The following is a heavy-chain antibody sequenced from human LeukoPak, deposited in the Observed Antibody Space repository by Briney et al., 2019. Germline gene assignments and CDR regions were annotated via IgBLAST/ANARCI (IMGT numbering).Heavy chain of an antibody. V-gene: IGHV3-23*01. Sequence: GGSLRLSCLTSGFTFSTNAMSWVRQAPGKGLEWISGISGSGASTYYADSVTGRFTISRDNSKNTLYLQMNSLRAEDTAVYYCARGPWDPSDYYDSSGYYYVFAFDIWGQGTMVTVSS. CDR1: GFTFSTNA. CDR3: ARGPWDPSDYYDSSGYYYVFAFDI. J-gene: IGHJ3*02. CDR2: ISGSGAST. D-gene: IGHD3-22*01.